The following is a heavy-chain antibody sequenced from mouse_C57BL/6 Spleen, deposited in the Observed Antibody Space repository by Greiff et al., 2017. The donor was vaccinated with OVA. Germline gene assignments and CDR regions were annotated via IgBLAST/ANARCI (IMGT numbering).Heavy chain of an antibody. J-gene: IGHJ4*01. V-gene: IGHV1-63*01. CDR2: IYPGGGYT. D-gene: IGHD1-1*01. Sequence: QVQLQQSGAELVRPGTSVKLSCTASGYTFTNYWIGWAKQRPGHGLEWIGDIYPGGGYTKYNEKFQGKATLTADKSSSTAYMQFSSLTSEDTATYYCARGGYCGSSYDAMDYWGQGTSVTVSS. CDR1: GYTFTNYW. CDR3: ARGGYCGSSYDAMDY.